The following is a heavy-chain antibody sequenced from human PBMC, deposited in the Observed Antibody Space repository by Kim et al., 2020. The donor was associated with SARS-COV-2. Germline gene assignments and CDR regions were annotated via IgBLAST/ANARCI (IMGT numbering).Heavy chain of an antibody. V-gene: IGHV4-4*02. D-gene: IGHD3-10*01. Sequence: SETLSLTCAVSGGSISSSNWWSWVRQPPGKGLEWIGEIYHSGSTNYNPSLKSRVTISVDNSKNQFSLKLSSVTAADTAVYYCASFVGLALDYWGQGTLVTVSS. CDR1: GGSISSSNW. CDR3: ASFVGLALDY. J-gene: IGHJ4*02. CDR2: IYHSGST.